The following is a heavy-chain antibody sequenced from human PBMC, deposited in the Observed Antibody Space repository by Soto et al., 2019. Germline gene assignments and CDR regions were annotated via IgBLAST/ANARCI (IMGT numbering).Heavy chain of an antibody. J-gene: IGHJ4*02. D-gene: IGHD4-17*01. CDR1: GLTVRSNY. CDR2: IYSGGST. Sequence: GGSLGLSCAASGLTVRSNYMNWVRQAPGKGLEWVSVIYSGGSTYYADSVKGRFTISRDNSKNTLYLQVNSLRAEDTAVYYCARDKVDYGDSFGLDYWGQGTLVTVSS. V-gene: IGHV3-66*01. CDR3: ARDKVDYGDSFGLDY.